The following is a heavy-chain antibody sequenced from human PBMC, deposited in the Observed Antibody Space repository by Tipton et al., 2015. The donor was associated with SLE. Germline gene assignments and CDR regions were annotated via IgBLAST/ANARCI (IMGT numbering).Heavy chain of an antibody. CDR1: GGSISSYY. D-gene: IGHD3-3*01. J-gene: IGHJ4*02. V-gene: IGHV4-59*08. Sequence: TLSLTCTVSGGSISSYYWSWIRQPPGKGLEWIGYIYYSGSTNYNPSLKSRVTISVDTSKNQFSLKLSSVTAADTAVYYCARHKLRFLFGYWGQGTLVTVSS. CDR3: ARHKLRFLFGY. CDR2: IYYSGST.